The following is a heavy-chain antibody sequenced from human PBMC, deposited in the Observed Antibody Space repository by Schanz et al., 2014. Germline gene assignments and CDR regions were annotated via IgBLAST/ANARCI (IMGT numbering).Heavy chain of an antibody. D-gene: IGHD2-21*01. J-gene: IGHJ4*02. CDR2: LSANGDST. CDR3: ARKSLVSAHYDS. Sequence: EVQLAESGGGLVQPGGSLRLSCAAPGFTLSNYAMHWVRQTPDKGLEWVSGLSANGDSTFYSSSVKGRFTISRDISKNTLYLQMGSLRAEDVAVYYCARKSLVSAHYDSWGQGTLVTVSS. V-gene: IGHV3-64*01. CDR1: GFTLSNYA.